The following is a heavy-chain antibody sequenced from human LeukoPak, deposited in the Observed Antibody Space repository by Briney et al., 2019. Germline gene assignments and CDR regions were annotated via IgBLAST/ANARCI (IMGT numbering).Heavy chain of an antibody. CDR2: IKQDGSEK. D-gene: IGHD3-9*01. CDR1: LCTFRCYV. J-gene: IGHJ4*02. CDR3: TADMSPLFDY. Sequence: GGSLRLSSAASLCTFRCYVRTAGRQAPGKGLEWVANIKQDGSEKYYVDSVKSRFTISRDKAKNSRYLQMNSLRAENMAVYYCTADMSPLFDYWGQGTLVTVSS. V-gene: IGHV3-7*02.